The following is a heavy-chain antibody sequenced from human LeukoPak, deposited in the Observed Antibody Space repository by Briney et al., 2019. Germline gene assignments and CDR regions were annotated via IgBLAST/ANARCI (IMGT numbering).Heavy chain of an antibody. CDR3: ARLSEYSYGYVGL. CDR1: GYSISSGYY. V-gene: IGHV4-38-2*01. D-gene: IGHD5-18*01. CDR2: IYHSGST. J-gene: IGHJ4*02. Sequence: SETLSLTCAVSGYSISSGYYWGWIRQPPGEGLEWIGSIYHSGSTYYNPSLKSRVTISVDTSKNQFSLKLSSVTAADTAVYYCARLSEYSYGYVGLWGQGTLVTVSS.